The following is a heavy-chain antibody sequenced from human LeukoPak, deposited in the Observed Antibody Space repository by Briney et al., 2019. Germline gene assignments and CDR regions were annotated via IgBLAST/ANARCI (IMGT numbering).Heavy chain of an antibody. V-gene: IGHV4-59*08. CDR1: GGSISSYY. D-gene: IGHD3-22*01. Sequence: SETLSLTCTVSGGSISSYYWSWIRQPPGKGLEWIGHIYYSGSTNYNPSLKSRVTISVDTSKNQFSLKLSSVTAADTAVYYCARISLQYYYDSSGSLGPGAFDIWGQGTMVTVSS. J-gene: IGHJ3*02. CDR3: ARISLQYYYDSSGSLGPGAFDI. CDR2: IYYSGST.